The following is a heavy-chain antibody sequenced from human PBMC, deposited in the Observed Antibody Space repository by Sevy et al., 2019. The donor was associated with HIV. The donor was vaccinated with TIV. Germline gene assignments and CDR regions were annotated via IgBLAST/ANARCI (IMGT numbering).Heavy chain of an antibody. CDR3: AGENWWGRGYS. D-gene: IGHD2-15*01. CDR1: GGSITSLY. V-gene: IGHV4-59*08. CDR2: IYYNGHI. J-gene: IGHJ4*02. Sequence: SETLSLTCTVSGGSITSLYWNWIRQPPGKGLEWIANIYYNGHINYNPSLKSRFTLSLDTSTNHYSLGLSSVTAADTAMYYCAGENWWGRGYSWGQGTLVTVSS.